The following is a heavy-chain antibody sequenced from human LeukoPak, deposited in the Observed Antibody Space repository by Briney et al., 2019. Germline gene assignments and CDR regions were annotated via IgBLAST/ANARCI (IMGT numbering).Heavy chain of an antibody. CDR3: ARGVTIFSWFDP. Sequence: SETLSLTCAVYGGSFSGYYWSWIRQPPGKGLEWIGEINHSGSTNYNPSLKSRVTISVDTSENQFSLKLSSVTAADTAVYYCARGVTIFSWFDPWGQGTLVTVSS. V-gene: IGHV4-34*01. CDR2: INHSGST. D-gene: IGHD3-3*01. CDR1: GGSFSGYY. J-gene: IGHJ5*02.